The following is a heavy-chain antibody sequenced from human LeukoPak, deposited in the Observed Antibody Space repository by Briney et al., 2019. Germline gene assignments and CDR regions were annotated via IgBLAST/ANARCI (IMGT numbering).Heavy chain of an antibody. V-gene: IGHV1-18*01. J-gene: IGHJ5*02. D-gene: IGHD1-1*01. CDR2: ISPYTQNT. CDR3: ARDEETPTYPNWIDT. Sequence: ASVKVSCKASGYSFSSFGISWLRQAPGQGLEWMGGISPYTQNTNFAQKFQGRVTLTADISTSIAYMEVRSLRSDDTAVYYCARDEETPTYPNWIDTWGQGTLVTVSS. CDR1: GYSFSSFG.